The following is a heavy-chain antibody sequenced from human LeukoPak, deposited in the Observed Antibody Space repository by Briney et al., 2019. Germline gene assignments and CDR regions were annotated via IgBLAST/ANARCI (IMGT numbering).Heavy chain of an antibody. CDR1: GGTFSSYA. D-gene: IGHD5-12*01. CDR2: IIPIFGTA. Sequence: ASVKVSCKASGGTFSSYAISWVRQAPGQGLEWMGGIIPIFGTANYAQKFQGRVTITADESTSTAYMELSSLRSEDTAVYYCATPGDGIVATIFDYWGQGTLVTVSS. V-gene: IGHV1-69*13. J-gene: IGHJ4*02. CDR3: ATPGDGIVATIFDY.